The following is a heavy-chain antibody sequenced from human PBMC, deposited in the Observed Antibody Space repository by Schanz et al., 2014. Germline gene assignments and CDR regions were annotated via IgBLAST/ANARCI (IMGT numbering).Heavy chain of an antibody. D-gene: IGHD6-6*01. CDR3: VPMSIAAH. J-gene: IGHJ4*02. CDR1: GFTFSNYS. Sequence: EVQLVESGGGLVQPGGSLRLSCAASGFTFSNYSMNWVRQAPGKGLEWVSSISNTSSYIFYADSVKGRFTISRDNAKNSLYLQMNSLRAEDTAVYYCVPMSIAAHWGQGTLVTVSS. CDR2: ISNTSSYI. V-gene: IGHV3-21*01.